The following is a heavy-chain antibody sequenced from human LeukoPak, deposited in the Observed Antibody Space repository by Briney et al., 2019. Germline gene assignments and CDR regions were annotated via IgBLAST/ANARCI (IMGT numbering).Heavy chain of an antibody. J-gene: IGHJ4*02. V-gene: IGHV1-18*01. D-gene: IGHD4-17*01. CDR2: TNAYNSNT. CDR1: GYTFTSYG. CDR3: ARTLPTDYGDYEGFDY. Sequence: ASLKVSCKASGYTFTSYGISSVRQAPGQGLEWMAWTNAYNSNTNYAQKLQGRVTMTTDTPTSTAYMELRSLRSDDTAVYYCARTLPTDYGDYEGFDYWGQGTLVSVSS.